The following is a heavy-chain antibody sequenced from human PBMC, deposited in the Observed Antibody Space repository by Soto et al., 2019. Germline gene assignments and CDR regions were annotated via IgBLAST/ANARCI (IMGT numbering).Heavy chain of an antibody. J-gene: IGHJ3*02. V-gene: IGHV1-46*01. Sequence: ASVKVSGKASGYTFTSYYMHWVRQAPGQGLEWMGIINPSGGSTSYAQKFQGRVTMTRDTSTSTVYMELSSLRSEDTAVYYCARAVYYYDSSGSYDAFDIWGQGTMVTVSS. D-gene: IGHD3-22*01. CDR3: ARAVYYYDSSGSYDAFDI. CDR1: GYTFTSYY. CDR2: INPSGGST.